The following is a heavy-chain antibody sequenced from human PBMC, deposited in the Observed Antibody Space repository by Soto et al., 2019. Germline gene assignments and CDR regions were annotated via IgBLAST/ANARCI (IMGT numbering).Heavy chain of an antibody. J-gene: IGHJ6*02. CDR3: ARRRQYYYYGMDV. V-gene: IGHV4-61*01. Sequence: QVQLQESGPGLVKPSETLSLTCTVSGGSVSSGSYYWSWIRQPPGKGLEWLGYIYYSGSTNYNPSLKSRAPISVDTSTNQFSLKLSSVAAADTAVYYCARRRQYYYYGMDVWGQGTTVTVSS. CDR2: IYYSGST. CDR1: GGSVSSGSYY.